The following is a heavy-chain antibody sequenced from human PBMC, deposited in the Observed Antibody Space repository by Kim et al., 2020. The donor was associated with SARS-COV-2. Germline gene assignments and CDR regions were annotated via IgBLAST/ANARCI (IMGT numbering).Heavy chain of an antibody. V-gene: IGHV3-33*08. CDR1: GFTFSSYG. CDR3: ASSGSYSSFDY. J-gene: IGHJ4*02. Sequence: GGSLRLSCAASGFTFSSYGMHWVRQAPGNGLEWVAVIWYDGSNKYYADSVKGRFTISRDNSKNTLYLQMNSLRAEDTAVYYCASSGSYSSFDYWGQGTLVTVSS. D-gene: IGHD1-26*01. CDR2: IWYDGSNK.